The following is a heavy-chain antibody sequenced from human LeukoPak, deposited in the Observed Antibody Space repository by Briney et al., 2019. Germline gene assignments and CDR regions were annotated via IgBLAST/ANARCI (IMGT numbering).Heavy chain of an antibody. CDR2: IYYIVST. D-gene: IGHD6-19*01. V-gene: IGHV4-59*01. CDR1: GGSISGYY. J-gene: IGHJ4*02. CDR3: ARGFQKAVAGG. Sequence: SETLSLTCTVSGGSISGYYWSWSRHPPQEGLGWRGYIYYIVSTNYNPSLKRRVTISVDTSKKQFSLKLSSVTAADTAVYYCARGFQKAVAGGWGQGTPVTVSS.